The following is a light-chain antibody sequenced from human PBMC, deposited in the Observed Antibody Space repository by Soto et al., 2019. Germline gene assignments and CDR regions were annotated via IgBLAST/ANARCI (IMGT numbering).Light chain of an antibody. CDR2: RNN. CDR1: SSNIGSHS. Sequence: QSVLTQPPSASGTPGQRVTISCSGSSSNIGSHSVNWYQQLPGTAPKLLIYRNNQRPSGVPDRFSGSKSGTSASLVISGLRSEDEAEYYCAAWDDSLGGFYVFGTGTKVTVL. J-gene: IGLJ1*01. CDR3: AAWDDSLGGFYV. V-gene: IGLV1-47*01.